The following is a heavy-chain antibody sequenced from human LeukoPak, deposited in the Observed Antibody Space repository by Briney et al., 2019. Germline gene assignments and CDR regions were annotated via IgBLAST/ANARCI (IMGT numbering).Heavy chain of an antibody. J-gene: IGHJ4*02. Sequence: GGSLRLSCAASGFTVSSNYMNWVRQAPGKGLEWVSVIYSGGSTYYADSVKGRFTISRDNSKNTLFLQTSSLRAEDTAVYYCAREAVTRNYFDYWGQGTLVTVSS. D-gene: IGHD4-17*01. CDR2: IYSGGST. CDR1: GFTVSSNY. CDR3: AREAVTRNYFDY. V-gene: IGHV3-53*01.